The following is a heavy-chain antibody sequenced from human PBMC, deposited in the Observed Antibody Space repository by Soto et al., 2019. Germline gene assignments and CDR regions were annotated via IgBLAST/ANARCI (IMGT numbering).Heavy chain of an antibody. V-gene: IGHV2-5*02. Sequence: QITLKASGPTLVDPTQPLTLSCTFSGFLFSSSGVGVGWIRQPPGKALEWLAFTYWDDETRSNPSLKIRLPGYKATTDSLAGLLLTNMDPVDTATYYCAHRRGGYNWDDAYFDFWGQGILVTVSS. CDR2: TYWDDET. CDR3: AHRRGGYNWDDAYFDF. D-gene: IGHD1-20*01. J-gene: IGHJ4*02. CDR1: GFLFSSSGVG.